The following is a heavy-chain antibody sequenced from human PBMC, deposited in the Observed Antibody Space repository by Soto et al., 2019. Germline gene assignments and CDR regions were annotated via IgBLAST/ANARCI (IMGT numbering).Heavy chain of an antibody. CDR2: MNPNSGNT. CDR1: GYTFTSYD. V-gene: IGHV1-8*01. CDR3: ARGKGYYDSFDY. J-gene: IGHJ4*02. Sequence: ASVKVSCKASGYTFTSYDIKWVRQATGQGLEWMGWMNPNSGNTGYAQKFQGRVTMTRNTSISTAYMELSSLRSEDTAVYYCARGKGYYDSFDYWGQGTLVTVSS. D-gene: IGHD3-22*01.